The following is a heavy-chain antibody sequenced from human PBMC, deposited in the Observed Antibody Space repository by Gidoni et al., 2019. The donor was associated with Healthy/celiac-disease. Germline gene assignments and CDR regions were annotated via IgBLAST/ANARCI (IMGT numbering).Heavy chain of an antibody. J-gene: IGHJ4*02. CDR1: AFTFTSSA. CDR3: AARYEFWSGLSGLDHFDY. CDR2: IVFGSGST. D-gene: IGHD3-3*01. Sequence: QMQLVQSGPEVKKPATPVRVSCKASAFTFTSSAVHWVLQARGQRLEWVGWIVFGSGSTNYAQQFQERVTITRDMSTSTAYMELSSLRSEDTAVYYCAARYEFWSGLSGLDHFDYWGQGTLVTVSS. V-gene: IGHV1-58*01.